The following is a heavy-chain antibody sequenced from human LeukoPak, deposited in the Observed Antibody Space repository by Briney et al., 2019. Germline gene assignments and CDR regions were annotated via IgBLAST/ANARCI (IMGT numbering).Heavy chain of an antibody. CDR3: ASPRGDDSGGYYTWYFHH. J-gene: IGHJ1*01. CDR2: SGST. Sequence: SETLSLTCTVSGGSISSTSYYWGWIRQPPGKGLEWIGSGSTYYNPSLKSRVTISVDTSKNQFSLKLSSVTAADTAVYFCASPRGDDSGGYYTWYFHHWGQGILVTVSS. D-gene: IGHD3-22*01. V-gene: IGHV4-39*07. CDR1: GGSISSTSYY.